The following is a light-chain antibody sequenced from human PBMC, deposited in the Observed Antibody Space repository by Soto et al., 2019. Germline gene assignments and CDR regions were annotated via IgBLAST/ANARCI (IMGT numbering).Light chain of an antibody. J-gene: IGKJ4*01. CDR1: ETVTSAS. CDR2: GAS. V-gene: IGKV3-20*01. CDR3: QQYAYSPLT. Sequence: EIVLPQSPGTLSSSPGERATLACRASETVTSASLAWYQQKPGQAPRLLIFGASSRATGIPDRLSGTGSGTDFTLPMSRLEPEDFAVYFCQQYAYSPLTFGGGTKVDIK.